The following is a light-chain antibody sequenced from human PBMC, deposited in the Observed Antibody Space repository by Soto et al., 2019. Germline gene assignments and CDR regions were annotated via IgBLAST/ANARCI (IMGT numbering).Light chain of an antibody. J-gene: IGKJ4*01. Sequence: DIQMTQSPSSLSASVGDRVTITCRASQGIGNDLGWYQQKPGEAPKRLIYAASTLQSGVPSRFSGSGSGTEFTLTISSLQPEDFATYFCLLRNSYPLTFGGGTKVEIK. CDR1: QGIGND. V-gene: IGKV1-17*01. CDR2: AAS. CDR3: LLRNSYPLT.